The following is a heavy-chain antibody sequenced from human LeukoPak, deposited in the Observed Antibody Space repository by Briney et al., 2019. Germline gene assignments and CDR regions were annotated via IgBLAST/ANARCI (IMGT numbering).Heavy chain of an antibody. CDR1: GFTFSGSA. CDR2: IRSKANSYAT. J-gene: IGHJ4*02. CDR3: TRHSSEWDLDY. Sequence: GGSLKLSCAASGFTFSGSAMHWVRQASGKGLEWVGRIRSKANSYATAYAASVKGRFTISRDDSKNTAYLQMNSLKTEDTAVYYCTRHSSEWDLDYWGQGTLVTVSS. D-gene: IGHD1-26*01. V-gene: IGHV3-73*01.